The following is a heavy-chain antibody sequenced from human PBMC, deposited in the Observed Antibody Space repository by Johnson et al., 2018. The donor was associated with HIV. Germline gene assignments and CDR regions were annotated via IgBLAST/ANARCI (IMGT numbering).Heavy chain of an antibody. J-gene: IGHJ3*02. CDR1: GFTFSNYA. V-gene: IGHV3-23*04. Sequence: VQLVESGGGVVQPGRSLRLSCAASGFTFSNYAMSWVRQAPGKGLEWVSSISGSGGSKYYADSAKGRFTISRDNSKNTLYLQMNSLRAEDTAVYYCARASDAFDIWGQGTMVTVSS. CDR3: ARASDAFDI. CDR2: ISGSGGSK.